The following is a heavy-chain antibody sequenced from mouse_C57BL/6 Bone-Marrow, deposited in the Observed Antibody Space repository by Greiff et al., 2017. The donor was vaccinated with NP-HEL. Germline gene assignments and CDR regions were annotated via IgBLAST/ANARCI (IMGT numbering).Heavy chain of an antibody. Sequence: VQRVESGAELARPGASVKLSCKASGYTFTSYGISWVKQRTGQGLEWIGEIYPRSGNTYYNEKFKGKATLTADKSSSTAYMELRSLTSEDSAVYFCATPDSSGYEGDYWGQGTSVTVSS. J-gene: IGHJ4*01. V-gene: IGHV1-81*01. CDR3: ATPDSSGYEGDY. CDR2: IYPRSGNT. D-gene: IGHD3-2*02. CDR1: GYTFTSYG.